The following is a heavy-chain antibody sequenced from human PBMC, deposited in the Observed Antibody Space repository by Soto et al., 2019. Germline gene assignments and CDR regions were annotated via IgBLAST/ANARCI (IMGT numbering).Heavy chain of an antibody. CDR1: GASMSRGGYY. V-gene: IGHV4-31*03. J-gene: IGHJ5*02. Sequence: SETLSLTCTVSGASMSRGGYYWSWIRQHPRKGLEWIGYIYHSGSSYYNPSLRSRVTMSVDTSKNQFSLQLSSMTAADTAVYYCARNDYTPWFDPWGQGTLVTVSS. D-gene: IGHD3-16*01. CDR2: IYHSGSS. CDR3: ARNDYTPWFDP.